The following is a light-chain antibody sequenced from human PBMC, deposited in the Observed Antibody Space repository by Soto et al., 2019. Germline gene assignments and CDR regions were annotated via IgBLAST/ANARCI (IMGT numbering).Light chain of an antibody. J-gene: IGKJ3*01. V-gene: IGKV3-11*01. CDR3: QQRSKWPVT. CDR2: DAS. CDR1: QSIGST. Sequence: EIVLTQSPDTLYLSPGERAIFSCRTSQSIGSTLAWYQHKPGQAPRILIYDASKRATGIPARFSGSGSGTDFTLAISSLEPEDFAVYFCQQRSKWPVTFGPGTTVDIK.